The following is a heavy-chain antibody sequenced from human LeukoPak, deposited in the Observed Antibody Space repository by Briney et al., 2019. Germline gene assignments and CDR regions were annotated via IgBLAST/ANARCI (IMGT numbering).Heavy chain of an antibody. J-gene: IGHJ4*02. CDR2: ISYDGSNK. D-gene: IGHD1-26*01. CDR1: GFTFSSYA. Sequence: GRSLRLSCAASGFTFSSYAMPWVRQAPGKGLEWVAVISYDGSNKYYADSVKGRFTISRDNSKNTLYLQMNSLRAEDTAVYYCARDLVGATYGGYWGQGTLVTVSS. V-gene: IGHV3-30-3*01. CDR3: ARDLVGATYGGY.